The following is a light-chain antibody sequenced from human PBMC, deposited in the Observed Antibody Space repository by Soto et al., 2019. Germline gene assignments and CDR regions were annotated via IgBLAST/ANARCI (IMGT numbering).Light chain of an antibody. CDR1: KRVESSH. CDR2: GAS. V-gene: IGKV3-20*01. J-gene: IGKJ1*01. Sequence: AIKRVESSHIAWYRQKXGQAPLLLIYGASXRAKGIPDIISGRWAGTYFTHTISSQQSEYFALYYCQQNSSAPRTFGQGTKVDI. CDR3: QQNSSAPRT.